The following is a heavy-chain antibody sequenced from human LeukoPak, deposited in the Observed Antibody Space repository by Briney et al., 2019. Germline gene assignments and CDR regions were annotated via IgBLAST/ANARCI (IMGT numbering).Heavy chain of an antibody. D-gene: IGHD3-3*01. V-gene: IGHV3-48*03. J-gene: IGHJ4*02. CDR1: GFTFRSYE. CDR3: ARSARLMKGVVEVTALDD. CDR2: LSSSGSAF. Sequence: GRSLRLSCEDSGFTFRSYEMNWVRQAPGKGLEWIAYLSSSGSAFSYADSVKGRFTIARDNAKNSVYLEMNSLRADDTAVYYCARSARLMKGVVEVTALDDWGQGTLVTVSS.